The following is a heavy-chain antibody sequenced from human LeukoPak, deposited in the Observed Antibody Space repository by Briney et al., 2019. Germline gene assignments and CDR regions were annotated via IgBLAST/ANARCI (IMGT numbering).Heavy chain of an antibody. CDR1: GYTFSYYG. V-gene: IGHV1-18*01. Sequence: RASVKVSCKASGYTFSYYGISWVRQAPGQGLEWMGWISAYNGNTNYAQNLQGRVTMTTDTSTSTAHMELRSLRSDDTAVYYCARPYYYDSYFDYWGQGTLVTVSS. D-gene: IGHD3-22*01. CDR2: ISAYNGNT. CDR3: ARPYYYDSYFDY. J-gene: IGHJ4*02.